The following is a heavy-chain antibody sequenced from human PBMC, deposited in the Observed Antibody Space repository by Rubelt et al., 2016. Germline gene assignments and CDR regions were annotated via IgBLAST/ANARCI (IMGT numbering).Heavy chain of an antibody. Sequence: QVQMQESGPGLVKPSETLSLTCTVSGGSISSFYWSWIRQSPGKGLEWIGYIYYSGTTSYNPSLQSRVTISVDTSKNQFSLKLSPVTAADTAVYDCARGRGLLDGDYVDYWGQGTLVTVSS. CDR1: GGSISSFY. CDR3: ARGRGLLDGDYVDY. D-gene: IGHD3/OR15-3a*01. J-gene: IGHJ4*02. CDR2: IYYSGTT. V-gene: IGHV4-59*12.